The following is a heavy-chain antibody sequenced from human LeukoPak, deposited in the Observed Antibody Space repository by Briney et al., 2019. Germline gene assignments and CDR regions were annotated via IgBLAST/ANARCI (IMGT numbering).Heavy chain of an antibody. CDR3: ARDLRALDAFDI. CDR2: ISSSSYI. CDR1: GFTFSSYS. V-gene: IGHV3-21*01. J-gene: IGHJ3*02. Sequence: PGGSLRLSCAASGFTFSSYSMNWVRQAPGKGLEWVSSISSSSYIYYADSVKGRFTISRDNAKNSLYLQMSSLRAEDTAVYYCARDLRALDAFDIWGQGTMVTVSS.